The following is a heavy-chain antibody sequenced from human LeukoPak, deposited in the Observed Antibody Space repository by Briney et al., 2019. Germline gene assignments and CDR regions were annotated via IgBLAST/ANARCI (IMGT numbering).Heavy chain of an antibody. V-gene: IGHV1-18*01. CDR2: ISAYNGNT. CDR1: GYTFTSYG. CDR3: AREVVGATENWFDP. Sequence: ASVKVSCKASGYTFTSYGISWVRQAPGQGLEWMGWISAYNGNTNYAQKLQGRVTMTTDTSTSTAYMELRSLRPDDTAVYYCAREVVGATENWFDPWGQGTLVTVSS. D-gene: IGHD1-26*01. J-gene: IGHJ5*02.